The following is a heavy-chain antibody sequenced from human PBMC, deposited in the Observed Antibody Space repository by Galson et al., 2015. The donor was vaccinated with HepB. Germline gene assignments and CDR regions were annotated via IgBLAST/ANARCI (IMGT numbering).Heavy chain of an antibody. CDR1: GFTFSSYA. CDR2: INNNGGSA. Sequence: SLRLSCAASGFTFSSYAMSWVRQAPGKGLEWVSTINNNGGSAYYADSVRGRFTISRDSSENTLYLQMNSLRAEDMAVYYCAKVIFDSSYYHTFLDHWGQGTLVTVSS. CDR3: AKVIFDSSYYHTFLDH. V-gene: IGHV3-23*01. D-gene: IGHD3-3*01. J-gene: IGHJ4*02.